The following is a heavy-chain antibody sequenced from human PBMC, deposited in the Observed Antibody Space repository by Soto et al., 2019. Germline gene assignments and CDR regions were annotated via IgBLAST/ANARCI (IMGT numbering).Heavy chain of an antibody. Sequence: GGSLRLSCAASGFTFSSYGMHWVRQAPGKGLEWVAVISYDGSNKYYADSVKGRFTISRDNSKNTLYLQMNSLRAEDTAVYYCAKDFNGYNLDYWGQGTLVTVSS. CDR2: ISYDGSNK. CDR3: AKDFNGYNLDY. J-gene: IGHJ4*02. V-gene: IGHV3-30*18. CDR1: GFTFSSYG. D-gene: IGHD5-12*01.